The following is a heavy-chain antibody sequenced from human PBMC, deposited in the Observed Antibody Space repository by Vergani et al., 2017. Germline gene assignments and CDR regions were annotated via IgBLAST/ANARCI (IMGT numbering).Heavy chain of an antibody. V-gene: IGHV3-15*01. CDR2: IKSKTDGGTT. CDR3: TTAHSSGWYGGAFDI. CDR1: GFTVSSNY. Sequence: EVQLVEPGGGLIQPGGSLRLSCAASGFTVSSNYMSWVRQAPGKGLEWVGRIKSKTDGGTTDYAAPVKGRFTISRDDSKNTLYLQMNSLKTEDTAVYYCTTAHSSGWYGGAFDIWGQGTMVTVSS. D-gene: IGHD6-19*01. J-gene: IGHJ3*02.